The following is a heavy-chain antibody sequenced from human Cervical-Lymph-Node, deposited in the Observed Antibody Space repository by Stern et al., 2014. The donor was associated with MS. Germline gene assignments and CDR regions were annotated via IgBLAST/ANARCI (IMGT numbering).Heavy chain of an antibody. CDR2: IRSSRSTT. V-gene: IGHV3-48*02. Sequence: EVHLVESGGGLVQPGGSLRLSCAASGFTFSSYSMNWVRQAPGKGLEWISYIRSSRSTTYYADSVKGRFTISRDNAKNSLYLQMNSLRDEDTAVYYCARANYDFWSGNSSFQRYYYGMDVWGQGTTVTVSS. CDR3: ARANYDFWSGNSSFQRYYYGMDV. D-gene: IGHD3-3*01. J-gene: IGHJ6*02. CDR1: GFTFSSYS.